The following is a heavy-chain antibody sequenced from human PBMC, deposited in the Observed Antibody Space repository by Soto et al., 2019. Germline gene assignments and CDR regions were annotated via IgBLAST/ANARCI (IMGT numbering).Heavy chain of an antibody. CDR2: ISSDGSST. J-gene: IGHJ4*02. CDR3: TRDYKDCGDDGPGDC. Sequence: EVQLVESGGGLVQPGGSLRLSCAASGFTFGNYWMHWVRQPPGKGPVWVSRISSDGSSTSYAESVKGRFTISRDNAKNTLYLQINSLRAEDTAVYYCTRDYKDCGDDGPGDCWGQGTLVTVSS. V-gene: IGHV3-74*01. CDR1: GFTFGNYW. D-gene: IGHD4-17*01.